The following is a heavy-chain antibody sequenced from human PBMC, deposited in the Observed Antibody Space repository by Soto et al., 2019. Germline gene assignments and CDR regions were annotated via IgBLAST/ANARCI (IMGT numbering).Heavy chain of an antibody. Sequence: QVQLQESGPGLVKPSQTLSPTCTVSGGSVSSGGYYWSWVSQHPGKRLEWIGYIYYSGSTYYNPSLKSRVTISVDTSKNQFSLKLSSVTAADTAVYYCARGVAARLYNWFDPWGQGTLVTVSS. CDR1: GGSVSSGGYY. D-gene: IGHD6-6*01. J-gene: IGHJ5*02. CDR2: IYYSGST. V-gene: IGHV4-31*03. CDR3: ARGVAARLYNWFDP.